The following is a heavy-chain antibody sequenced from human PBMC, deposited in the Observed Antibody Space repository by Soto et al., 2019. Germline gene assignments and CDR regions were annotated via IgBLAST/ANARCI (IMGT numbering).Heavy chain of an antibody. CDR3: ARAHYGDYGYGMDV. V-gene: IGHV4-30-2*01. Sequence: QLQLQESGSGLVKPSQTLSLTCAVSGGSISSGGYSWSWIRQPPGKGLEWIGYIYHSGSTYYNPYPKSRVTLSVDRSNNQVSLKLSSVTAADTAVYYCARAHYGDYGYGMDVWGQGTTVTVSS. D-gene: IGHD4-17*01. CDR2: IYHSGST. CDR1: GGSISSGGYS. J-gene: IGHJ6*02.